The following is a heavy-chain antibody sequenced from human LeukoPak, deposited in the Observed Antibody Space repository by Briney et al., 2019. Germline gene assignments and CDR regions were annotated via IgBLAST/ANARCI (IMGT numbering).Heavy chain of an antibody. CDR2: ITSDGSST. CDR1: GFTLSNYW. Sequence: GGSLRFSCAASGFTLSNYWMHWVCQAPGKGLVWVSRITSDGSSTNYADSVKGRFTISRDNAKNTLYLQMNSLRAEDTAVYYCVRSSGFPDYWGQGTLVTVSS. V-gene: IGHV3-74*01. D-gene: IGHD3-22*01. J-gene: IGHJ4*02. CDR3: VRSSGFPDY.